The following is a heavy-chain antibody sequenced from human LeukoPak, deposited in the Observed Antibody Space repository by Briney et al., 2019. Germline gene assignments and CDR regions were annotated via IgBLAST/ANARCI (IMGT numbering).Heavy chain of an antibody. D-gene: IGHD1-26*01. Sequence: ASETLSLTCTVSGGSISSYYWSWIRQPPGKRLEWIGYIYYSGSTNYNPSLKSRVTISVDTSKNQFSLKLSSVTAADTAVYYCAGSYSLGYYFDYWGQGTLVTVSS. CDR1: GGSISSYY. V-gene: IGHV4-59*01. CDR2: IYYSGST. J-gene: IGHJ4*02. CDR3: AGSYSLGYYFDY.